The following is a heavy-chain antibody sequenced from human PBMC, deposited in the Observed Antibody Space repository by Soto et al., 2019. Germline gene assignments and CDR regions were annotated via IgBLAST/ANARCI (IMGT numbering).Heavy chain of an antibody. Sequence: SEEVSFKASGGTFISYAISWVRRAPGQGLEWMGGIIPIFGTANYAQKFQGRVTITADESTSTAYMELSSLRSEDTAVYYCARVCSSTSCYSDYWGQGTLVTVSS. J-gene: IGHJ4*02. CDR3: ARVCSSTSCYSDY. CDR1: GGTFISYA. D-gene: IGHD2-2*02. V-gene: IGHV1-69*13. CDR2: IIPIFGTA.